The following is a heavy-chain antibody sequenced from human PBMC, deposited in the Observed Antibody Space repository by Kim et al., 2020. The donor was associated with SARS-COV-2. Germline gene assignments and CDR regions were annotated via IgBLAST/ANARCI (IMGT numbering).Heavy chain of an antibody. D-gene: IGHD3-10*01. CDR3: ASPGGFLGYGSGSYYTN. J-gene: IGHJ4*02. CDR2: IIPIFGTA. Sequence: SVKVSCKASGGTFSSYAISWVRQAPGQGLEWMGGIIPIFGTANYAQKFQGRVTITADESTSTAYMELSSLRSEDTAVYYCASPGGFLGYGSGSYYTNWGQGTLVTVSS. V-gene: IGHV1-69*13. CDR1: GGTFSSYA.